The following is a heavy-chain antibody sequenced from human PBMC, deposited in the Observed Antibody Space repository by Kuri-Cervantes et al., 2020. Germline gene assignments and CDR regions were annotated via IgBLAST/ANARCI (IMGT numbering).Heavy chain of an antibody. CDR2: ISYDGSSK. J-gene: IGHJ5*02. Sequence: GGSLRLSCAASGFTFSSYGMHWVRQAPGKGLEWMAIISYDGSSKYYADSVKGRFTISRDNSKNTLSLQMNSLRAEDTAMYYCARSGGFGWDAWGQGARVTVSS. V-gene: IGHV3-30*03. CDR3: ARSGGFGWDA. D-gene: IGHD2-8*02. CDR1: GFTFSSYG.